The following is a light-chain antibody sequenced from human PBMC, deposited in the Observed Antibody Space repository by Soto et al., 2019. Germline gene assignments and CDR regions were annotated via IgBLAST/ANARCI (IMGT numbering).Light chain of an antibody. CDR2: AAS. CDR1: QGIGNY. V-gene: IGKV1-16*01. Sequence: DIKVAKTASYLRAAREERVTSTWGASQGIGNYLAWYQQKPGKVPKLLIYAASTLQSGVPSRFSGSGSGTDFTLAISFLQSEDFASYYLRQYYSYLPTIGGGTKVDIK. CDR3: RQYYSYLPT. J-gene: IGKJ4*01.